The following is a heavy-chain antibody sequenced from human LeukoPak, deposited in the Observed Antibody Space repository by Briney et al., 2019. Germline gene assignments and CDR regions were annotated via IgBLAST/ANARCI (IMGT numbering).Heavy chain of an antibody. V-gene: IGHV4-34*01. D-gene: IGHD2-15*01. Sequence: SETLSLTCAVYGGSFGGYYWSWIRQPPGKGLEWIGEINHSGSTNYNPSLKSRVTISVDTSKNQFSLKLSSVTAADTAVYYCARGPRAYIVVVVATTKHGLDPWGQGTLVTVSS. CDR3: ARGPRAYIVVVVATTKHGLDP. CDR1: GGSFGGYY. J-gene: IGHJ5*02. CDR2: INHSGST.